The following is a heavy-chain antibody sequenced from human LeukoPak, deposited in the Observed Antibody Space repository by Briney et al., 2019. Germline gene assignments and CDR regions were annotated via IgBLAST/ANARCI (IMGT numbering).Heavy chain of an antibody. CDR2: ISSGGSKI. J-gene: IGHJ6*02. V-gene: IGHV3-11*01. Sequence: GGSLRLSCAASGFTFSDYYMSWIRQAPGKGLEWVSYISSGGSKIYYADSVKGRFTISRDNAKNSLYLQMNSLRAEDTAVYYCARTGTNYYYYGMDVWGQGTTVTVSS. D-gene: IGHD1/OR15-1a*01. CDR1: GFTFSDYY. CDR3: ARTGTNYYYYGMDV.